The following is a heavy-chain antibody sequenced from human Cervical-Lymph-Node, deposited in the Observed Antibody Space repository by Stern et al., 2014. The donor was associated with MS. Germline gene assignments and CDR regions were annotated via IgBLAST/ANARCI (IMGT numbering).Heavy chain of an antibody. J-gene: IGHJ4*02. CDR1: GASISTVGYY. CDR3: ARSDRLWGSFDY. V-gene: IGHV4-31*03. Sequence: VQLLQSGPGLVKPSQTLSLTCTVSGASISTVGYYWSCIRQHPGKGLEWLGYISYIGSTYYNPSLKSRVSISADTSKNQFSLNLTSVTAADTALYYCARSDRLWGSFDYWGQGTLVAVSS. D-gene: IGHD3-16*01. CDR2: ISYIGST.